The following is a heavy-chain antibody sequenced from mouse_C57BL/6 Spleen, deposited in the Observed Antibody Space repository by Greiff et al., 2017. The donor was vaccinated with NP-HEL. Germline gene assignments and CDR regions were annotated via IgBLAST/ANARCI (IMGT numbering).Heavy chain of an antibody. Sequence: QVQLQQPGAELVKPGASVKLSCKASGYTFTSYWMHWVKQRPGQGLEWIGMIHPNSGSTNYNEKFKSKATLTVDKSSSTAYMQLSSLTSEDSAVYFCARVNYYGSSYIDYWGQGTTLTVSS. CDR1: GYTFTSYW. CDR3: ARVNYYGSSYIDY. V-gene: IGHV1-64*01. CDR2: IHPNSGST. J-gene: IGHJ2*01. D-gene: IGHD1-1*01.